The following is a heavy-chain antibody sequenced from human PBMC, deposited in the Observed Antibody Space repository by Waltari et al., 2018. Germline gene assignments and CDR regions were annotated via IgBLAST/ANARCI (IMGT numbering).Heavy chain of an antibody. V-gene: IGHV4-34*01. Sequence: QVQLQQWGAGLLKPSETLSLTCAIYGGSFSGYYWSWIRQPPGKGLQWIGDINDSGNTNYSPSLKSRVTLSADTSKNQFFLKMSSLTVADTAVYYCAREGPRSVIVSPYYLDIWATGTTVIVSS. D-gene: IGHD3-16*02. J-gene: IGHJ6*04. CDR1: GGSFSGYY. CDR2: INDSGNT. CDR3: AREGPRSVIVSPYYLDI.